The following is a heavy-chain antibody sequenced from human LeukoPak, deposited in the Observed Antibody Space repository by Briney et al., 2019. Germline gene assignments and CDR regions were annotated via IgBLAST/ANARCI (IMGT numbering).Heavy chain of an antibody. CDR2: IKQDGSEK. D-gene: IGHD1-14*01. J-gene: IGHJ4*02. CDR3: VREYIRVVDSPYYFDY. CDR1: GFTFSSYW. V-gene: IGHV3-7*01. Sequence: GGSLRLSCAASGFTFSSYWMSWVRQAPGKGLEWVANIKQDGSEKYYVDSVKGRFTISRDNAKNSLYLQMNSLRAEDTAVYYCVREYIRVVDSPYYFDYWGQGTLVTVSS.